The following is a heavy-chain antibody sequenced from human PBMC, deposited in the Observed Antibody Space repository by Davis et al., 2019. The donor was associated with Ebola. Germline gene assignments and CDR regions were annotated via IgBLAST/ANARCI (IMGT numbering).Heavy chain of an antibody. V-gene: IGHV1-8*01. D-gene: IGHD3-3*01. CDR3: ARDYDFWSGYQYYYYGMDV. CDR2: MNPNSGNT. J-gene: IGHJ6*02. Sequence: AASVKVSCKASGYTLISYDINWVRQATGQGLEWMGWMNPNSGNTGYAQKFQGRITMTRNTSINTAYMELNSLRSEDTAVYYCARDYDFWSGYQYYYYGMDVWGQGTTVTVSS. CDR1: GYTLISYD.